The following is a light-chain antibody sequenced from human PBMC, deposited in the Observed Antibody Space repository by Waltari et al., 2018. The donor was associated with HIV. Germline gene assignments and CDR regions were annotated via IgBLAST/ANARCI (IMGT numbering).Light chain of an antibody. J-gene: IGLJ7*02. CDR3: GTWDSSLSAAV. Sequence: QSVLTQPPSVSVAPGQKVTISCSGSSSNIGKNYVSWYQQLPGTAPKLLIYDNNKRPSGIPDRFSGSKSGTSATLGITGLQTGDEADYYCGTWDSSLSAAVFGGGTQLTAL. CDR2: DNN. CDR1: SSNIGKNY. V-gene: IGLV1-51*01.